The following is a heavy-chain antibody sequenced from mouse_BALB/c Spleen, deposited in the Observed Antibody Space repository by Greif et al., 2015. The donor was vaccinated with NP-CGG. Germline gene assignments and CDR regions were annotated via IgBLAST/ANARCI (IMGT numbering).Heavy chain of an antibody. J-gene: IGHJ3*01. D-gene: IGHD2-4*01. CDR1: GYTFSSYW. CDR3: ARGYDYDGFAY. Sequence: QVQLQQSGAELVRPGSSVKIPCKASGYTFSSYWMNWMKQRPGQGLEWIGQIYPGDGDTNYNGKFKGKATLTADKSSSTAYMQLSSLTSEDSAVYFCARGYDYDGFAYWGQGTLVTVSA. CDR2: IYPGDGDT. V-gene: IGHV1-80*01.